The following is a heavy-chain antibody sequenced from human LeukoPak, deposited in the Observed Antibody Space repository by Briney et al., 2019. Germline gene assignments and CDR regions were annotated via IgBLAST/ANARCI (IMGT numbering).Heavy chain of an antibody. V-gene: IGHV4-39*01. CDR2: VYSSGNV. Sequence: SETLSLTCSVSGVSVNSRSFYWNWVRQPPGKGLKWLGSVYSSGNVYQSPSLQSRGAISVDASNNSFSLTLKSVTAADTAVYFCVRGAMVSKPGDFWGQGALVIVSS. CDR3: VRGAMVSKPGDF. D-gene: IGHD2/OR15-2a*01. J-gene: IGHJ4*02. CDR1: GVSVNSRSFY.